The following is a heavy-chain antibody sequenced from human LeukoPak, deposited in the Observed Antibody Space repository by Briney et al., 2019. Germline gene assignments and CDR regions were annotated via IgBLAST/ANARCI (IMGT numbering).Heavy chain of an antibody. D-gene: IGHD6-19*01. Sequence: ASETLSLTCTVSGGSISSYYWSWIRQPAGKGLEWIGRIYTSGSTNYNPSLKSRVTMSVDTSKNQFSLKLSSVTAADTAVYYCAREKAVAGTEGDREDYWGQGTLVTVSS. CDR1: GGSISSYY. J-gene: IGHJ4*02. CDR2: IYTSGST. V-gene: IGHV4-4*07. CDR3: AREKAVAGTEGDREDY.